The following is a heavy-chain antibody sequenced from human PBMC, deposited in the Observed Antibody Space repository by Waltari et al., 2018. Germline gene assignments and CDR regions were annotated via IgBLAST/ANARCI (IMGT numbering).Heavy chain of an antibody. CDR2: INHSGST. J-gene: IGHJ6*02. Sequence: QVQLQESGPGLVKPSETLSLTCAVSGYSISRGYYWGWIRQPPGKGLEWVGRINHSGSTYYNPPIMSRVTISVDTSTKQFALMRSSGTAADTAVYYCFRSAAGLSCYYYGMDVWGQGTTVTVSS. CDR1: GYSISRGYY. CDR3: FRSAAGLSCYYYGMDV. V-gene: IGHV4-38-2*01. D-gene: IGHD6-13*01.